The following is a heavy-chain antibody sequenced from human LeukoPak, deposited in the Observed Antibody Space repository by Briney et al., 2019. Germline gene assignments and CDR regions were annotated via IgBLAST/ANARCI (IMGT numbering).Heavy chain of an antibody. CDR1: GYTFTSYA. Sequence: ASVKVSCKASGYTFTSYAMNWVRQAPGQGLEWMGWIDTNTGNPTYAQGFTGRFVFSLDTSVSTAYLQISSLQAEDTAVYYCARTMLLAARPFDYWGQRTLVTVSS. D-gene: IGHD6-6*01. CDR3: ARTMLLAARPFDY. CDR2: IDTNTGNP. V-gene: IGHV7-4-1*02. J-gene: IGHJ4*02.